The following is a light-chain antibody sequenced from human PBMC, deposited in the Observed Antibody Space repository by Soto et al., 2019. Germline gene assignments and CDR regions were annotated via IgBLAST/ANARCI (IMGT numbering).Light chain of an antibody. Sequence: QSVLTQPASVSGSPGQSITISCTGTSSDVGGYNYVSWYQQHPGKAPKLMIYDVTNRPSGVSNRFSGSKSGNTASLTISGLQAEDAADYYCSSYTSSSTPLVFGGGTQVTVL. V-gene: IGLV2-14*01. J-gene: IGLJ3*02. CDR1: SSDVGGYNY. CDR3: SSYTSSSTPLV. CDR2: DVT.